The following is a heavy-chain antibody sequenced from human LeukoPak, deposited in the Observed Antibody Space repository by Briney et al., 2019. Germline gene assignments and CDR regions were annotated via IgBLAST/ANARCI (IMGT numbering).Heavy chain of an antibody. CDR3: ARGSRDGYNELHFDY. Sequence: PSETLSLTCTVSGGYISSYYWSWIRQPPGKGLEWIGYIYYSGSTNYNPSLKSRVTISVDTSKNQFSLKLSSVTAADTAVYYCARGSRDGYNELHFDYWGPGTLVTVSS. D-gene: IGHD5-24*01. V-gene: IGHV4-59*01. CDR2: IYYSGST. CDR1: GGYISSYY. J-gene: IGHJ4*02.